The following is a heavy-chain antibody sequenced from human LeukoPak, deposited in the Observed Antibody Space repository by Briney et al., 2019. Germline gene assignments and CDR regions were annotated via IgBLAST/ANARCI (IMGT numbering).Heavy chain of an antibody. Sequence: GGSLRLSCAASGFTFSSYAMSWVRQAPGKGLEWVSAISGSGGSTYYADSVKGRFTISRDNSKNTLYLQMNSLRAEDTAVYYCAKGPDKYCSSTSCYVRGYYFDYWGQGTLVTVSS. CDR3: AKGPDKYCSSTSCYVRGYYFDY. D-gene: IGHD2-2*01. CDR1: GFTFSSYA. CDR2: ISGSGGST. V-gene: IGHV3-23*01. J-gene: IGHJ4*02.